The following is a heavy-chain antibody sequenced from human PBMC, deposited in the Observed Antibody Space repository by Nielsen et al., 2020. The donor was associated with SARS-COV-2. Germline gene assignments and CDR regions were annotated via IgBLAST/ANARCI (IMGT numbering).Heavy chain of an antibody. CDR3: ARGSGTTVVTFGTEFDS. V-gene: IGHV3-30*03. CDR2: VSGGGVIK. D-gene: IGHD4-23*01. CDR1: GFMFSTYA. Sequence: GESLKISCSTSGFMFSTYAIHWVRQAPGKGLEWVALVSGGGVIKLYADSVRGRFTISRDNSKNTLYLQMNSLRADDTAVYYCARGSGTTVVTFGTEFDSWGQGILVTVSS. J-gene: IGHJ4*02.